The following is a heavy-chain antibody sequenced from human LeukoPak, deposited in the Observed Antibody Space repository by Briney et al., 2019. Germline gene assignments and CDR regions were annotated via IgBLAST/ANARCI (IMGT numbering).Heavy chain of an antibody. Sequence: PGGSLRLSCVASGFTSSSYGIHWVRQAPGKGLEWVAVISYDGSKKYYAESVKSRFTISRDNSKNTLYLQMNSLRGEDTAVYYCAKDQKYSSSTFDYWGQGTLVTVSS. V-gene: IGHV3-30*18. CDR2: ISYDGSKK. CDR1: GFTSSSYG. D-gene: IGHD6-13*01. CDR3: AKDQKYSSSTFDY. J-gene: IGHJ4*02.